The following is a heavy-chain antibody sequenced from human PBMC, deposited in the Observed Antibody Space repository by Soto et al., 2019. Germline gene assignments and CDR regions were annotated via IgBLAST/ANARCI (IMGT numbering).Heavy chain of an antibody. CDR1: GFTFRKYA. Sequence: GGSLRLSCASSGFTFRKYAMSLVRQVPGKGPEWVSAIDSGGRGTYYADSVKGRFTISRDNSKNTLYLQMSSLRVEDTAVYYCARSHSSSWHWFDPWGQGTLVTVSS. D-gene: IGHD6-13*01. CDR3: ARSHSSSWHWFDP. J-gene: IGHJ5*02. CDR2: IDSGGRGT. V-gene: IGHV3-23*05.